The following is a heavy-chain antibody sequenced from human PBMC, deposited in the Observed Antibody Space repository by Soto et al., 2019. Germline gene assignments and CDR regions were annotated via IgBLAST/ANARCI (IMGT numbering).Heavy chain of an antibody. CDR1: GYSFTSYW. V-gene: IGHV5-10-1*01. D-gene: IGHD5-18*01. J-gene: IGHJ4*02. Sequence: GESLKISCKGSGYSFTSYWISWVRQMPGKGLEWMGRIDPSDSYTNYSPSFQGHVTISADKSISTAYLQWSSLKASDTTMYYCARQGAVDTAMVTGVGYWGQGTLVTVSS. CDR3: ARQGAVDTAMVTGVGY. CDR2: IDPSDSYT.